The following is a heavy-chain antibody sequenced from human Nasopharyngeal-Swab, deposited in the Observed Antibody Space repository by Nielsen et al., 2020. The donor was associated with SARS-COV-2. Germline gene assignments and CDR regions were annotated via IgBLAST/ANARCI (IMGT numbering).Heavy chain of an antibody. V-gene: IGHV1-8*01. Sequence: ASVKVSCKASGCTFTSYDFNWVRQATGQGLEWMGWMNPNTGNTGYAQKLQGRVTMTRNTSISTAYMELSSLRSEDTAVYYCARGNGYYYMDVWGKGTTVTVSS. CDR2: MNPNTGNT. CDR3: ARGNGYYYMDV. J-gene: IGHJ6*03. CDR1: GCTFTSYD.